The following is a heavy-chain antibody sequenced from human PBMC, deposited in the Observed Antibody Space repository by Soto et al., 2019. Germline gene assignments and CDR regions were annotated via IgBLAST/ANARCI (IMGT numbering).Heavy chain of an antibody. Sequence: ASVTVSCQASGYSFSSYDMNWVRQAPGQGLEWMGWVNPNSGDTDYAQKFQDRVTMTTDTSIRTAYMELSSLRSEDTAVYYCARVSFLAPVTGAEIFDFWGQGTMVTVSS. CDR1: GYSFSSYD. J-gene: IGHJ3*01. CDR3: ARVSFLAPVTGAEIFDF. V-gene: IGHV1-8*01. CDR2: VNPNSGDT. D-gene: IGHD2-21*02.